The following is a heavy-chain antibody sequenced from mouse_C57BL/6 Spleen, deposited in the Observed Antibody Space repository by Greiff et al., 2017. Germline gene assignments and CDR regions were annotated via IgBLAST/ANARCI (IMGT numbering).Heavy chain of an antibody. J-gene: IGHJ2*01. Sequence: QVQLKQPGAELVKPGASVKLSCKASGYTFTSYWMHWVKQRPGQGLEWIGMIHPNSGSTNYNEKFKSKATLTVDKSSSTAYMQLSSLTSEDSAVYYCARYYGFYFDYWGQGTTLTVSS. CDR1: GYTFTSYW. D-gene: IGHD2-2*01. CDR2: IHPNSGST. CDR3: ARYYGFYFDY. V-gene: IGHV1-64*01.